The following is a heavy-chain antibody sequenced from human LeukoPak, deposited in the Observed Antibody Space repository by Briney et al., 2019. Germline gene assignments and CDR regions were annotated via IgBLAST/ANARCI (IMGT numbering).Heavy chain of an antibody. CDR3: ARRDFNVAFDI. J-gene: IGHJ3*02. Sequence: GSLRLSCAASGFTFDDYGMSWIRQAPGKGLEWVSGLNWNGGRTGYADSVKGRFTISRDNAKNSLYLQMNSLRAEDTALYYCARRDFNVAFDIWGQGTMVTVSS. CDR2: LNWNGGRT. V-gene: IGHV3-20*04. D-gene: IGHD3-3*01. CDR1: GFTFDDYG.